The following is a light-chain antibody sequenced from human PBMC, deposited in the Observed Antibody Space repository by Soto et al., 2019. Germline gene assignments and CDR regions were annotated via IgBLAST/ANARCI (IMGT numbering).Light chain of an antibody. CDR1: QGISTW. CDR3: QQLDSYPIT. V-gene: IGKV1-12*01. J-gene: IGKJ5*01. CDR2: TAS. Sequence: DIHMTQSPSFVSASVGDRVTITCRASQGISTWLAWYQQKPGKAPKLLIYTASSLQSGVPSRFSGSGSGTHFTLTISSLQPEDFATYFCQQLDSYPITFGQGTRLEIK.